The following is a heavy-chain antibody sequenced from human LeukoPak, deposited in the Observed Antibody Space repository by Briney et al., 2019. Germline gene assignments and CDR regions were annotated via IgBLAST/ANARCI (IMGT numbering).Heavy chain of an antibody. V-gene: IGHV3-64D*09. Sequence: GGSLRLSCSASGFTFSSYVMHWVRQAPGKGLEYVSAVTNNGGSTFHADSVKGRFSISRDNSKNTLYLQMSSLRAEDTAVYYCARGGSSGWYGDYWGQGTLVTVSS. CDR1: GFTFSSYV. D-gene: IGHD6-19*01. CDR2: VTNNGGST. CDR3: ARGGSSGWYGDY. J-gene: IGHJ4*02.